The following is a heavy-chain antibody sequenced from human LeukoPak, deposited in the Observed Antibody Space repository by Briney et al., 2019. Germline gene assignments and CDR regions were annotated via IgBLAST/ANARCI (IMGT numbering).Heavy chain of an antibody. J-gene: IGHJ4*02. CDR2: IYYSGST. D-gene: IGHD6-19*01. V-gene: IGHV4-59*01. CDR1: GGSISSYY. Sequence: SETLSLTCTVSGGSISSYYWSWIRQPPGKGLEWIGYIYYSGSTNYNPSLKSRVTISVDTSKNQFSLKLSSVTAADTAVYYCARAYSRGWYSYGYWGQGTLVTVSS. CDR3: ARAYSRGWYSYGY.